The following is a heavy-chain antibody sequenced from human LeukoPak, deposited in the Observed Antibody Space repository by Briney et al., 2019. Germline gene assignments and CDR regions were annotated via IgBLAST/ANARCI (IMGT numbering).Heavy chain of an antibody. Sequence: PSETLSLTCTVSGGSISSYYWSWIRQPAGKGLEWIGRIYTSGSTNYNPSLKSRVTISVDTSKNQFSLKLSSVTATDTDVYYCARDRGDDILTGYALDYWGQGTLVTVSS. D-gene: IGHD3-9*01. CDR3: ARDRGDDILTGYALDY. CDR1: GGSISSYY. V-gene: IGHV4-4*07. CDR2: IYTSGST. J-gene: IGHJ4*02.